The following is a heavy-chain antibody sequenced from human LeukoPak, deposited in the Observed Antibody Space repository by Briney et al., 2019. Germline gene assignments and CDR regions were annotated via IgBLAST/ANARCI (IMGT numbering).Heavy chain of an antibody. CDR1: GYTFTSYG. Sequence: GASVKVSCKASGYTFTSYGISWVRQAPGQGLEWMGWISAYNGNTNYAQKLQGRVTMTTDTSTSTAYMELRSLRSDDTAVYYCARGDFGQQLASYYFDYWGQGTLVTVSS. D-gene: IGHD6-13*01. CDR2: ISAYNGNT. CDR3: ARGDFGQQLASYYFDY. V-gene: IGHV1-18*01. J-gene: IGHJ4*02.